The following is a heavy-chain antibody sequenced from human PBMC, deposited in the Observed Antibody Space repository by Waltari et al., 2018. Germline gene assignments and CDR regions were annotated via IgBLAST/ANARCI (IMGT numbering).Heavy chain of an antibody. CDR1: GFTFTSSA. CDR2: IVIGSGNT. V-gene: IGHV1-58*01. CDR3: AADSRDSSAGEYFQH. J-gene: IGHJ1*01. D-gene: IGHD3-22*01. Sequence: QMQLVQSGPEVKKPGTSVKVSCKASGFTFTSSAVQWVRQARGQRLEWIGWIVIGSGNTNYAQKFQERVTITRDMSTSTAYMELSSLRSEDTAVYYCAADSRDSSAGEYFQHWGQGTLVTVSS.